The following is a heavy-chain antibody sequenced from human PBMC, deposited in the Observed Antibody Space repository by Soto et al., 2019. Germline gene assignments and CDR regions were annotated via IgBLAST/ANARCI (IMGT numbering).Heavy chain of an antibody. Sequence: QVQLQESGPGLVKPSETLSLTCTVSGGSVSSGSYYWSWIRQPPGKGLEWIGCIYYSGSTNYNPSLKSRVTISVDTSKNQFSLKLSSVTAADTAVYYCARDHYGDYGGFDPWGQGTLVTVSS. V-gene: IGHV4-61*01. D-gene: IGHD4-17*01. CDR1: GGSVSSGSYY. CDR2: IYYSGST. CDR3: ARDHYGDYGGFDP. J-gene: IGHJ5*02.